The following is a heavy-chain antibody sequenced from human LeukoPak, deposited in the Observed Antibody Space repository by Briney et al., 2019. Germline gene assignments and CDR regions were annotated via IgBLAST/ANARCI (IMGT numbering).Heavy chain of an antibody. V-gene: IGHV1-69*13. CDR3: ARGLGGYSGYDPPGY. J-gene: IGHJ4*02. Sequence: SVKVSCKASGGTFSSYAISWVRQAPGQGLEWMGGIITIFGTANYAQKFQGRVTITADESTSTAYMELSSLRSEDTAVYYCARGLGGYSGYDPPGYWGQGTLVTVSS. CDR2: IITIFGTA. D-gene: IGHD5-12*01. CDR1: GGTFSSYA.